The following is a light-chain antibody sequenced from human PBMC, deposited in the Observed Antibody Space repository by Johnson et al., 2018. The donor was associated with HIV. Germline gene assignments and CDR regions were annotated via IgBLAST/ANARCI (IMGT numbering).Light chain of an antibody. CDR2: ENN. V-gene: IGLV1-51*02. J-gene: IGLJ1*01. Sequence: QSVLTQPPSVSAAPGQKVTISCSGSSSNIGNNYVSWYQQLPGTAPKLLIYENNKRPSGIPDRLSGSKSGTSATLGINGLQTGDEADYYCGTWDSSLSALYVFGTGTKVTVL. CDR1: SSNIGNNY. CDR3: GTWDSSLSALYV.